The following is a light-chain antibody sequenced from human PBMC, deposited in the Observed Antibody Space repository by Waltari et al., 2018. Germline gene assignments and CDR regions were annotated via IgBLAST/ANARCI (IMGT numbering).Light chain of an antibody. CDR1: SGHSFYP. J-gene: IGLJ3*02. CDR3: QTWGTGTWV. Sequence: QLVLTQSPSASASLRASVKLSCTLSSGHSFYPIAWHQQQPEKGPRFLMKVNNDGSHMKGDGIPDRFSGSSSGAERYLTISSLQSEDEADYYCQTWGTGTWVFGGGTKLTVL. CDR2: VNNDGSH. V-gene: IGLV4-69*01.